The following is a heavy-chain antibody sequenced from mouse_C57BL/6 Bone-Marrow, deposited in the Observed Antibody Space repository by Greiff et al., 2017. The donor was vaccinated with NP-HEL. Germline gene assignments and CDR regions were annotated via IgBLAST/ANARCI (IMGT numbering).Heavy chain of an antibody. D-gene: IGHD2-4*01. Sequence: VQLQQSGAELVRPGASVKLSCTASGFNIKDDYMHWVKQRPEQGLEWIGSIDPENGDTEYASKFQGKATITADTSSNTAYLQLSSLTSEDNAVYYCTKPYDYDEGDYWGQGTTPTVSS. CDR1: GFNIKDDY. CDR2: IDPENGDT. V-gene: IGHV14-4*01. J-gene: IGHJ2*01. CDR3: TKPYDYDEGDY.